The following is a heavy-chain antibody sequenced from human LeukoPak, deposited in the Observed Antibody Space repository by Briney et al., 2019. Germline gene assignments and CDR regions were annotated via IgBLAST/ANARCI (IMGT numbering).Heavy chain of an antibody. Sequence: PGGSLTLFCAPSGFTFSSYAMRWVRQPPGKGRNWVSSISGSGGNTFYAVSVKGRFSISRDHSKNTLYLQMNSMRAEETAVYYCARDWPAEWQDRPDYYAVDIWGQGTMVTVSS. CDR3: ARDWPAEWQDRPDYYAVDI. D-gene: IGHD3-3*01. CDR2: ISGSGGNT. J-gene: IGHJ3*02. V-gene: IGHV3-23*01. CDR1: GFTFSSYA.